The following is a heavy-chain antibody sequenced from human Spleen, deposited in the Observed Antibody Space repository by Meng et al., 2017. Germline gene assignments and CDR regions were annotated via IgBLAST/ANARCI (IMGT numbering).Heavy chain of an antibody. Sequence: QVQLVQSGAEVKKPGFSVKVSCKASGGTLSSNTISWVRQAPGQGLEWMGRIIPILDKTNYAEKFHDRVSITVDESTSTAYMELSSLRLEDTAVYYCAREKSPGHFDFWGQGTLVTVSS. J-gene: IGHJ4*02. CDR3: AREKSPGHFDF. CDR1: GGTLSSNT. V-gene: IGHV1-69*08. CDR2: IIPILDKT.